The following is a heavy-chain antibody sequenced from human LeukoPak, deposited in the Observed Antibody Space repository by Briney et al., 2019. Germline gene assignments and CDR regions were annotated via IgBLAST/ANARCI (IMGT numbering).Heavy chain of an antibody. CDR1: GYTFTSYG. CDR2: ISTYNGNT. Sequence: ASVKVSFKTSGYTFTSYGISWVRQAPGQGLEWMGWISTYNGNTNYAQKLQGRVTITTDTSTTTAYMELRSLRSDDSAVYYCARRGGQLWPLDYWGQGTLVTVSS. D-gene: IGHD5-18*01. V-gene: IGHV1-18*04. CDR3: ARRGGQLWPLDY. J-gene: IGHJ4*02.